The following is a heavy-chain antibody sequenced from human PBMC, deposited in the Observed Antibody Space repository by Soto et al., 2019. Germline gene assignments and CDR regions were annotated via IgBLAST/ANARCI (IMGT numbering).Heavy chain of an antibody. V-gene: IGHV3-11*05. CDR2: ISSSSSYT. CDR3: ARDADILTGSDAFDI. Sequence: QVQLVESGGGLVKPGGSLRLSCAASGFTFSDYYMSWIRQAPGTGLAWVSYISSSSSYTNYADSVKGRFTISRDNAKNSLYLQMNSLRAEDTAVYYCARDADILTGSDAFDIWGQGTMVTVS. J-gene: IGHJ3*02. D-gene: IGHD3-9*01. CDR1: GFTFSDYY.